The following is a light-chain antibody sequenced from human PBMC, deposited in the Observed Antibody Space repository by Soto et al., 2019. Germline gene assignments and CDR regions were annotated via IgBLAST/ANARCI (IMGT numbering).Light chain of an antibody. V-gene: IGLV1-44*01. CDR2: GNN. CDR1: GSSIGTNT. J-gene: IGLJ2*01. Sequence: QSVLTQPPSASGTPGQRVTISCSGSGSSIGTNTVNWYRQLPGTAPKLHIYGNNQRPSGVPVRFSGSKSGTSASLAISGLQSEDEAEYYCAAWDGSLNNVLFGGGTQLTVL. CDR3: AAWDGSLNNVL.